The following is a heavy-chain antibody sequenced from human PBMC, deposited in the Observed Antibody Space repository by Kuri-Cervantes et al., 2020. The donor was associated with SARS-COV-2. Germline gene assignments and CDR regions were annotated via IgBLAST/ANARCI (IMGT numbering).Heavy chain of an antibody. CDR1: GFTFSSYA. CDR3: ARLNGAYSNYFDY. D-gene: IGHD7-27*01. J-gene: IGHJ4*02. CDR2: IFYDGSKT. Sequence: GGSLRLSCAASGFTFSSYAMQWVRQAPGKGLEWVAGIFYDGSKTYYADSVNGRFTISRDNSRNILYLQMNTLRAEDTAVYYCARLNGAYSNYFDYWGQGILVTCYS. V-gene: IGHV3-33*01.